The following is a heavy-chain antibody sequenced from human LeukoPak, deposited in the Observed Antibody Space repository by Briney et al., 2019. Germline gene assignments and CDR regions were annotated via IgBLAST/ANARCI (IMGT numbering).Heavy chain of an antibody. CDR3: AKDVHCSSTSCPGYYFDY. J-gene: IGHJ4*02. Sequence: PGGSLRLSCAASGFTFSSYAMHWVRQAPGKGLEWVAVISYDGSNKYYADSVKGRFTISRDNSKNTLYLQMNSLRAEDTAVYYCAKDVHCSSTSCPGYYFDYWGQGTLVTVSS. D-gene: IGHD2-2*01. CDR2: ISYDGSNK. CDR1: GFTFSSYA. V-gene: IGHV3-30*04.